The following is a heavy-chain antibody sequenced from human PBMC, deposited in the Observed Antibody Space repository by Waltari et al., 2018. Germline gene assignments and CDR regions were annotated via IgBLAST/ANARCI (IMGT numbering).Heavy chain of an antibody. J-gene: IGHJ3*01. D-gene: IGHD2-8*01. CDR2: INPNTGDT. Sequence: QVQLVQSGAEVKKPGASVKVSCKTSGYSFTAYHMHWVRQAPGQGLEWMVRINPNTGDTTYAQKFEGRVTMTRDTAMSTAYMELNNLTSDDTALYFCASNRDMLGWGQGTMVIVSS. V-gene: IGHV1-2*06. CDR3: ASNRDMLG. CDR1: GYSFTAYH.